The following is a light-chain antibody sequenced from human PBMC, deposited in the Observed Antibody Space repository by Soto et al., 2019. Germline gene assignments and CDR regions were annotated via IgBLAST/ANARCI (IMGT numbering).Light chain of an antibody. V-gene: IGKV3D-15*01. J-gene: IGKJ4*01. CDR3: QQYKDWPPLT. Sequence: EIVMTQSPVTLSASPGERVTLSCRASQSVNINLAWYQQRPGQAPRVLIYGASNRASGIPDRFSGRGSGTDFTLTISSLEPDDFALYYCQQYKDWPPLTFGGGTRVEIK. CDR2: GAS. CDR1: QSVNIN.